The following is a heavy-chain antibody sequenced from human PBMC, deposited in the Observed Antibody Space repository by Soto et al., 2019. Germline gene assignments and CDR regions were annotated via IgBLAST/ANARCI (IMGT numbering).Heavy chain of an antibody. CDR1: GFSFSDHY. J-gene: IGHJ3*02. CDR2: SRNKPKKYTT. D-gene: IGHD6-13*01. V-gene: IGHV3-72*01. CDR3: ARISAATSNAFDI. Sequence: EVPVVESGGGLVQPGGSLRLSCAGSGFSFSDHYMDWVRQAPGKGLEWVGRSRNKPKKYTTEYATSVKGRFTISRDDSKNSLYLQMNSLKNEDTAVYYCARISAATSNAFDIWGQGTMVTVSS.